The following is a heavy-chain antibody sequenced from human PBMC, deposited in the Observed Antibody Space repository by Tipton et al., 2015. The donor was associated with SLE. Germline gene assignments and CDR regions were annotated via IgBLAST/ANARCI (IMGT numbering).Heavy chain of an antibody. V-gene: IGHV4-38-2*02. CDR1: GHSIRSGYY. CDR3: AREKENTGWFWLNAFDV. J-gene: IGHJ3*01. D-gene: IGHD6-19*01. CDR2: ISHSGST. Sequence: TLSLTCVVSGHSIRSGYYWGWIRQPPGKGLEWIGSISHSGSTYYNPSLKSRVTISVDTSQNQFSLKLSSVTAADTAVYYCAREKENTGWFWLNAFDVWGRGTLVTVST.